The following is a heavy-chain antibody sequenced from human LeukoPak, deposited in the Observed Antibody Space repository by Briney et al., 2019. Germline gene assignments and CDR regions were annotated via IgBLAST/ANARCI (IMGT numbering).Heavy chain of an antibody. V-gene: IGHV3-64*02. J-gene: IGHJ4*02. CDR1: GFTFYNYA. D-gene: IGHD5-18*01. CDR3: ATRHEYSYPY. Sequence: GGSLRLSCVASGFTFYNYAMHWVRQAPGKGLEYASAIGGNGDTSYYADSVKGRFTISRDNSKNTVYLQLGSLRTEDMAVYYCATRHEYSYPYWGQGILVTVSS. CDR2: IGGNGDTS.